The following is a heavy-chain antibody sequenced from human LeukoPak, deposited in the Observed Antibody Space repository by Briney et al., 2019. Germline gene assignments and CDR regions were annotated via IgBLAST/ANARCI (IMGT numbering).Heavy chain of an antibody. CDR1: GFTFSTYA. D-gene: IGHD6-19*01. CDR3: AKDARWLAPGTFDI. CDR2: ISGSGDST. Sequence: GGSLRLSXAASGFTFSTYAMNWVRQAPGKGLNWVSGISGSGDSTFYADSVKGRFTISRDNSKKTLYLQMNSLRADDTAVYYCAKDARWLAPGTFDIWGQGTMVTVS. J-gene: IGHJ3*02. V-gene: IGHV3-23*01.